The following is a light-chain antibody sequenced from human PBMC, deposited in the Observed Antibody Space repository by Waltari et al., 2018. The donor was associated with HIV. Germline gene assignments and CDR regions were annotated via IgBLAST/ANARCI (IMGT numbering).Light chain of an antibody. Sequence: QSALTQPASVSGSPGQSITISCTGTSSDVGGYNYVPWYQQYAGKAPKLMIYDVSKRPSGVSNRFSGSKSGNTASLTISGLQAEDEADYYCSSYTSSSTLVFGGGTKLTVL. CDR1: SSDVGGYNY. CDR3: SSYTSSSTLV. CDR2: DVS. J-gene: IGLJ2*01. V-gene: IGLV2-14*01.